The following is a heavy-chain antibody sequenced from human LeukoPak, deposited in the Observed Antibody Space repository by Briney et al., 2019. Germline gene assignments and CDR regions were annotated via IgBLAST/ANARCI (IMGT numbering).Heavy chain of an antibody. J-gene: IGHJ4*02. D-gene: IGHD4/OR15-4a*01. V-gene: IGHV3-30*02. CDR3: AKGSPRTMES. CDR1: GFIFNTYS. Sequence: GGSLRLSCAASGFIFNTYSMNWVRLAPGKGLEWVAFIPFDGNNKSYTDSLKGRFTISRDNSKNTLYLQMNSLRADDTAIYYCAKGSPRTMESWGQGTLVTVSS. CDR2: IPFDGNNK.